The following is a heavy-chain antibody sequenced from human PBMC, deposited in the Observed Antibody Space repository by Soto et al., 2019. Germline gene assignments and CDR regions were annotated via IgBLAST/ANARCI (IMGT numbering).Heavy chain of an antibody. CDR1: GYTFTSYD. CDR3: ARGLGSDITIFGVVISIPYYYYMDV. Sequence: ASVKVSCKASGYTFTSYDINWVRQATGQGLEWMGWMNPNSGNTGYAQKFQGRVTMTRNTSISTAYMELSSLRSEDTAVYYCARGLGSDITIFGVVISIPYYYYMDVWGKGTTVTVSS. J-gene: IGHJ6*03. V-gene: IGHV1-8*01. CDR2: MNPNSGNT. D-gene: IGHD3-3*01.